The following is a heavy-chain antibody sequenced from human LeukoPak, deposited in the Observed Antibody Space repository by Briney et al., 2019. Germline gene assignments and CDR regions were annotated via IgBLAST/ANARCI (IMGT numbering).Heavy chain of an antibody. V-gene: IGHV1-69*13. Sequence: SVKVSCRASGGTFSSYAISWVRQAPGQGLEWMGGVIPIFGTANYAQKFQGRVTITADESTSTAYMELSSLRSEDTAVYYCARDGMATINNYYYYYYYMDVWGKGTTVTISS. CDR3: ARDGMATINNYYYYYYYMDV. D-gene: IGHD5-24*01. J-gene: IGHJ6*03. CDR1: GGTFSSYA. CDR2: VIPIFGTA.